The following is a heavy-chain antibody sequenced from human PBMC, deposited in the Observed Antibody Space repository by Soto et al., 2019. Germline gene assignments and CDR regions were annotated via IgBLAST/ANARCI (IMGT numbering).Heavy chain of an antibody. J-gene: IGHJ6*03. CDR1: GDSFNDYY. V-gene: IGHV1-2*04. D-gene: IGHD5-12*01. CDR2: INPNGGVT. CDR3: ARESGGATATLDYSYFYMDV. Sequence: QVQLVQSGAEVRKPGASVTVSCRSSGDSFNDYYIHWVRQAPGQGFEWMGWINPNGGVTKYAQKFQGWVSMTRDTSIRTVYMQLSRLRSDDPAVYYCARESGGATATLDYSYFYMDVWGTGTTVTVSS.